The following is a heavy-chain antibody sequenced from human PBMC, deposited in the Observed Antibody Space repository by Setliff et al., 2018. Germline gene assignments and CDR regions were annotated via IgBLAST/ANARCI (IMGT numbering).Heavy chain of an antibody. CDR1: GGSISSSSHY. CDR3: ATGDFYYYMVV. V-gene: IGHV4-61*01. Sequence: LSLTCTVSGGSISSSSHYWSWIRQPPGKGLEWIGYIYYSGSTNYNPSLKSRVTISVDTSKNQFSLKLSSVTAADTAVYFCATGDFYYYMVVWGKGTTVTVSS. J-gene: IGHJ6*03. CDR2: IYYSGST.